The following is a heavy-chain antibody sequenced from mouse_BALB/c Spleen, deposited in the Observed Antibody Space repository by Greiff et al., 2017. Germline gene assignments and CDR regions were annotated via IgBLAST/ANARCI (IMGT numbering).Heavy chain of an antibody. D-gene: IGHD1-1*01. CDR3: ARSPYYYGSRRDYFDY. Sequence: EVMLVESGGGLVKPGGSLKLSCAASGFTFSDYYMYWVRQTPEKRLEWVATISDGGSYTYYPDSVKGRFTISRDNAKNNLYLQMSSLKSEDTAMYYCARSPYYYGSRRDYFDYWGQGTTLTVSS. J-gene: IGHJ2*01. V-gene: IGHV5-4*02. CDR2: ISDGGSYT. CDR1: GFTFSDYY.